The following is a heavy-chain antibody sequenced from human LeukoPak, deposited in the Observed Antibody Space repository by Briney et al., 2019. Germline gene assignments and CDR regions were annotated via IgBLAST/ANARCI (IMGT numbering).Heavy chain of an antibody. J-gene: IGHJ3*01. D-gene: IGHD6-13*01. Sequence: PSETLSLTCTVSGGSINNYYWSWIRQPPGKGLEWIGYIYDSGSTNYNPSLRGRVTISADTSKNQFSLSLNSVTAADTAVYYCARPRWNSSWLHAFDVWGQGTEVTVSS. CDR2: IYDSGST. V-gene: IGHV4-59*01. CDR3: ARPRWNSSWLHAFDV. CDR1: GGSINNYY.